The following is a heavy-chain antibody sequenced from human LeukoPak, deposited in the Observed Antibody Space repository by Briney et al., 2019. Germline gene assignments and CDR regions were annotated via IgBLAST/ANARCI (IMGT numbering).Heavy chain of an antibody. V-gene: IGHV6-1*01. J-gene: IGHJ4*02. CDR1: GDSVSSNSAA. CDR2: TYYRSKWYN. Sequence: SQTLSLTCAISGDSVSSNSAAWNWIRQSPSRGLEWLGRTYYRSKWYNDYAVSVKSRITINPDTSKNQFSLQLNSVTPEDTALYYCARTYCNGGSCYSDFDYWGQGTLVTVSS. CDR3: ARTYCNGGSCYSDFDY. D-gene: IGHD2-15*01.